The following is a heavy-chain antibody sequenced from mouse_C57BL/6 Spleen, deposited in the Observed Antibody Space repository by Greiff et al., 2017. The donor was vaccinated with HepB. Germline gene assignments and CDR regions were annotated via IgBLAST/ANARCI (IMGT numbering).Heavy chain of an antibody. CDR1: GYTFTSYW. D-gene: IGHD2-5*01. V-gene: IGHV1-7*01. CDR2: INPSSGYT. J-gene: IGHJ2*01. CDR3: ARSDSNYVLYYFDY. Sequence: QVQLKESGADLAKPGASVKLSCKASGYTFTSYWMHWVKQRPGQGLEWIGYINPSSGYTKYNQKFKDKATLTADKSSSPAYMQLSSLTYEDSAVYYCARSDSNYVLYYFDYWGQGTTLTVSS.